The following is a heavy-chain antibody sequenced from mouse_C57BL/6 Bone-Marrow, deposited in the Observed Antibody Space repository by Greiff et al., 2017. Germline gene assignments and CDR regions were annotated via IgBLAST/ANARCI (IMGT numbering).Heavy chain of an antibody. CDR3: ARLGLGRYFDY. D-gene: IGHD4-1*01. CDR1: GYAFSSYW. J-gene: IGHJ2*01. V-gene: IGHV1-80*01. CDR2: IYPGDGDT. Sequence: VQLQESGAELVKPGASVKISCKASGYAFSSYWMNWVKQRPGKGLEWIGQIYPGDGDTNYNGKFKGKATLTADKSSSTAYMQLSSLTSEDSAVYFCARLGLGRYFDYWGQGTTLTVSS.